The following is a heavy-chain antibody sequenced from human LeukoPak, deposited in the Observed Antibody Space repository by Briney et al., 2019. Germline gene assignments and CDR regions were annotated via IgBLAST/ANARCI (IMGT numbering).Heavy chain of an antibody. Sequence: SETLSLTCTVSGGSISSYYWSWLRQPPGKGLEWIGYIYYSGSTNYNPSLKSRVTISVDTSKNQFSLKLSSVTAADTAVYYCARMVATIVSYYGMDVWGQGTTVTVSS. J-gene: IGHJ6*02. V-gene: IGHV4-59*01. CDR3: ARMVATIVSYYGMDV. D-gene: IGHD5-12*01. CDR2: IYYSGST. CDR1: GGSISSYY.